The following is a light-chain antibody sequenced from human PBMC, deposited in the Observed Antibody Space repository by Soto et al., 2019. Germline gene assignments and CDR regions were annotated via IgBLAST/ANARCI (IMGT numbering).Light chain of an antibody. Sequence: DIQMTQSPSSLSASVGDRVTITCRASQGISNYLAWYQQKPGKVPKLLIYATSTLQSGLPSRFSGSGSGTDFTLTISSLQPEDVASYYCQKYNSAPLTFGGVTMVEIK. V-gene: IGKV1-27*01. CDR3: QKYNSAPLT. CDR2: ATS. J-gene: IGKJ4*01. CDR1: QGISNY.